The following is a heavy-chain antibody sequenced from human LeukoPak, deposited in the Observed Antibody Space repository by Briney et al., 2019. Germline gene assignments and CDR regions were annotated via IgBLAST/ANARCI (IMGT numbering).Heavy chain of an antibody. J-gene: IGHJ5*02. CDR1: GYTFTSYD. Sequence: ASVNVSCKASGYTFTSYDINWVRQAPGQGLEWMGWMNPNSGNTGYAQKFQGRVTMTRNTSISTAYMELSSLRSEDTAVYYCARAYYDFWSGYFGTNWFDPWGQGTLVTVSS. D-gene: IGHD3-3*01. CDR2: MNPNSGNT. V-gene: IGHV1-8*01. CDR3: ARAYYDFWSGYFGTNWFDP.